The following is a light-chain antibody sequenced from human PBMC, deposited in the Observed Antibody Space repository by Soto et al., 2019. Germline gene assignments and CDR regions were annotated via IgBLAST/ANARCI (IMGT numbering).Light chain of an antibody. CDR2: EVR. V-gene: IGLV2-14*01. J-gene: IGLJ3*02. Sequence: QSALTQPASVSGSPGQSITISCAGTMRDVGAYNLVSWYQQHPGRAPQLIIYEVRNRPSGISFRFSGSKSGNTASLTISGLQAEDEADYYCCSYTSSSTWVFGGGTKLTVL. CDR1: MRDVGAYNL. CDR3: CSYTSSSTWV.